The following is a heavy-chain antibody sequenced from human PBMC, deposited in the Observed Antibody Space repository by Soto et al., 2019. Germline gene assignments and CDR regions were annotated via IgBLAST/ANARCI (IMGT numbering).Heavy chain of an antibody. J-gene: IGHJ5*02. Sequence: QVHLIQSGAEVKKPGSSVKVSCKASGGTFNNYAFSWVRQAPGQGLEWVGGIIPVFSATHYAQNFQGRVTISANESTQTVYLDLSSLRSDDTAVYFCASRTGFGVIAVTSKTWFDPWGQGKLVIVSS. CDR1: GGTFNNYA. CDR2: IIPVFSAT. V-gene: IGHV1-69*01. D-gene: IGHD3-3*01. CDR3: ASRTGFGVIAVTSKTWFDP.